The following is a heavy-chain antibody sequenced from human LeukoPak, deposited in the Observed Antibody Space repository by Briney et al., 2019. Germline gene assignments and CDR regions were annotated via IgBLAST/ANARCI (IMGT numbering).Heavy chain of an antibody. J-gene: IGHJ4*02. CDR2: ISSDGGSP. D-gene: IGHD2-15*01. V-gene: IGHV3-64*01. CDR1: GFTFSSYA. CDR3: AREYCSGGRCQYYFDY. Sequence: GGSLRHSCAASGFTFSSYAMHWVRQAPGKGLEYVSGISSDGGSPFHVNSVKGRFTISRDSSKDTLYLQMGSLRAEDMAVYYCAREYCSGGRCQYYFDYWGQGTLVTVSS.